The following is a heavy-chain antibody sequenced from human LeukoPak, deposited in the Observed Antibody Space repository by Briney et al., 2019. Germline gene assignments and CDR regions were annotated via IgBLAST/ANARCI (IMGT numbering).Heavy chain of an antibody. J-gene: IGHJ4*02. D-gene: IGHD4-23*01. Sequence: PGGSLRLSCAASGFIFSSYSMNWVRQAPGKGLEWVSYISYSSSTIYYADSMKGRFTISRDNAKSSLYLQMNSLRAEDTAVYYCAREPGGGKSVDYWGQGTLVTVSS. CDR3: AREPGGGKSVDY. CDR1: GFIFSSYS. V-gene: IGHV3-48*01. CDR2: ISYSSSTI.